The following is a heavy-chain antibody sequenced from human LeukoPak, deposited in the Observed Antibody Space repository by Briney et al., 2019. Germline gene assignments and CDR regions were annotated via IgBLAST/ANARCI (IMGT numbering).Heavy chain of an antibody. CDR2: IYCSGST. CDR3: ATTRTGGGLISRKSYYFDY. CDR1: GGSISSSSYY. J-gene: IGHJ4*02. Sequence: SETLSLTCTVSGGSISSSSYYWGWIRQPPGKGLEWIGSIYCSGSTYYNPSLKSRVTISVDTSKNQFSLKLSSVTAADTAVYYCATTRTGGGLISRKSYYFDYWGQGTLVTVSS. D-gene: IGHD1-14*01. V-gene: IGHV4-39*01.